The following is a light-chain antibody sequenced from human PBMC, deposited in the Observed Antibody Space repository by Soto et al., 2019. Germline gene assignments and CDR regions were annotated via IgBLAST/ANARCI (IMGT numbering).Light chain of an antibody. J-gene: IGLJ2*01. CDR3: SSYTSSSTLVV. CDR2: DVS. Sequence: QSALTQPASVSGSPGQSITISCTGTSSDVGVNNYVSWYQQQPGKAPKLMIYDVSNRPSGVSNRFSGSKAGNTASLTISGLQSADEADYYCSSYTSSSTLVVFGGGTKLTVL. CDR1: SSDVGVNNY. V-gene: IGLV2-14*01.